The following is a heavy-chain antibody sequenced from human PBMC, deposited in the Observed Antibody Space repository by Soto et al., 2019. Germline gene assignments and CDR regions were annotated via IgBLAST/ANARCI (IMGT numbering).Heavy chain of an antibody. CDR3: ARRAWGSSDGMDV. J-gene: IGHJ6*02. CDR1: GYSCTSYW. V-gene: IGHV5-10-1*01. Sequence: GESLKISCKGSGYSCTSYWISWVRQMPGKGLEWRGRIDPSDSYTNYSPSFQGHVTISADKSISTAYLQWSSLKASDTAMYYCARRAWGSSDGMDVWGQGPTVPVS. D-gene: IGHD6-6*01. CDR2: IDPSDSYT.